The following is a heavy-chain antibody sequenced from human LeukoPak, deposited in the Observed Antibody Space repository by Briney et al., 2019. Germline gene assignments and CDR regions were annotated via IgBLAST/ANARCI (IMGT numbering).Heavy chain of an antibody. CDR3: ARYSFSGSFDY. CDR2: ISSTDATI. V-gene: IGHV3-48*03. Sequence: GGSLRLSCAASGFTFSGHEMNLVRQAPGKGLEWVSYISSTDATIYYAVSVRGRFTISRDNAKNSLFLQMNSLRAEDTAIYYCARYSFSGSFDYWGQGTLVTVSS. D-gene: IGHD4-11*01. J-gene: IGHJ4*02. CDR1: GFTFSGHE.